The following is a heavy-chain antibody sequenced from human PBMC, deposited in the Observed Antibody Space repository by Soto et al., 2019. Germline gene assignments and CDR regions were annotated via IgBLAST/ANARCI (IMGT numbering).Heavy chain of an antibody. J-gene: IGHJ6*03. V-gene: IGHV4-34*01. CDR1: GGSFSGYY. CDR3: ARTRGYCSRTSCYRTYYMDV. CDR2: INHSGST. D-gene: IGHD2-2*02. Sequence: QVQLQQWGAGLLKPSETLSLTCAVYGGSFSGYYWSWIRQPPGKGLEWIGEINHSGSTNYNPSLRRRVTISVDTAKNQFSLKLSSVTAADTAVYYWARTRGYCSRTSCYRTYYMDVWGKGTTVTVSS.